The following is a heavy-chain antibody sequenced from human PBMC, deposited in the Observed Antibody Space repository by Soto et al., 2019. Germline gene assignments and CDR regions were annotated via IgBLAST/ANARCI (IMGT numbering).Heavy chain of an antibody. D-gene: IGHD3-22*01. CDR1: GGSISSGGYY. CDR2: IYYSGST. CDR3: ARVTDYYDSSGYYYPWFDP. J-gene: IGHJ5*02. V-gene: IGHV4-31*03. Sequence: PSETLSLTCTVSGGSISSGGYYWSWIRQHPGKGLEWIGYIYYSGSTYYNPSLKSRVTISVDTSKNQFSLKLSSVTAADTAVYYCARVTDYYDSSGYYYPWFDPWGQGTLVTVSS.